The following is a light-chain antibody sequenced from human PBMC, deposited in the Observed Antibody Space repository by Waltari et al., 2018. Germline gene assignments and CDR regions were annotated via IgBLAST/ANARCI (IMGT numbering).Light chain of an antibody. CDR2: EVS. CDR3: SSYTTSSAPGV. CDR1: ARAVGAYDF. V-gene: IGLV2-14*01. Sequence: QSALTQPASVSGSPGQSITIPCPGTARAVGAYDFASCYQQHPGKAPHLIIYEVSNWPSGISNRFSASKSGNTASLTISGLQAEDEADYYCSSYTTSSAPGVFGTGTRVTVL. J-gene: IGLJ1*01.